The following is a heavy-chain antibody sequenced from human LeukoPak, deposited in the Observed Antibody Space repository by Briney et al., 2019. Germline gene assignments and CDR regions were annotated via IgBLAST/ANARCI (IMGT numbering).Heavy chain of an antibody. CDR2: ISSDRSNK. Sequence: GGSLRLSCAASGFTFSTYPMHWVRQAPGMGLEWVAVISSDRSNKYYEDSVKGRLTISRDNSKNTVYLQMNSLRAEDTAVYYCARGLGYCSSTSCQIDYWGQGTLVTVSS. J-gene: IGHJ4*02. CDR3: ARGLGYCSSTSCQIDY. CDR1: GFTFSTYP. V-gene: IGHV3-30*04. D-gene: IGHD2-2*01.